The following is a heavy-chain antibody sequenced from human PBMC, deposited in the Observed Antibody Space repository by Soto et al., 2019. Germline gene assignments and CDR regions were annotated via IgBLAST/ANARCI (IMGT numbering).Heavy chain of an antibody. D-gene: IGHD3-10*01. V-gene: IGHV3-23*01. CDR3: AKGFYVSGSYYNERAFDS. Sequence: PGGSLRLSCAASGFTFSTYAMAWVRQAPGKGLEWVSGVSASGLNTDYADPVKGRFYISRDNSKNTVSLHMNSLRAEDTAVYYCAKGFYVSGSYYNERAFDSCGQGTLVTVSS. J-gene: IGHJ4*02. CDR2: VSASGLNT. CDR1: GFTFSTYA.